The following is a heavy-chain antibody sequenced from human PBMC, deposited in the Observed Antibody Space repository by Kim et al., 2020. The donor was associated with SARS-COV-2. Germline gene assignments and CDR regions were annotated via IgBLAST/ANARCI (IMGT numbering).Heavy chain of an antibody. V-gene: IGHV3-7*01. D-gene: IGHD5-12*01. CDR1: GFTFSSAW. CDR2: INRDGSKE. J-gene: IGHJ4*02. Sequence: GGSLRLSCAASGFTFSSAWMTWFRQAPGKGLEWVAHINRDGSKENYVDSVKGRFTISRDNAKSSVFLQMYNLRAEDTAVFYCARDIDASGYGRNDYWGQGTVGTVSS. CDR3: ARDIDASGYGRNDY.